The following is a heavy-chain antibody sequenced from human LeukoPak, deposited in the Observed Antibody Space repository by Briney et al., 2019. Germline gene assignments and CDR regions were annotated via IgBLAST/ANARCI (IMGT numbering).Heavy chain of an antibody. V-gene: IGHV3-23*01. J-gene: IGHJ3*02. CDR2: ISGSGGST. D-gene: IGHD3-10*01. CDR1: GFTFSSYA. Sequence: GGSLRLSCAASGFTFSSYAMSWVRQAPGKGLEWVSAISGSGGSTYYADSVKGRFTISRDHSKNTLYLQMNRLRAEDTAVYYCAKSNYGSGSYGAFDIWGQGTMVTVSS. CDR3: AKSNYGSGSYGAFDI.